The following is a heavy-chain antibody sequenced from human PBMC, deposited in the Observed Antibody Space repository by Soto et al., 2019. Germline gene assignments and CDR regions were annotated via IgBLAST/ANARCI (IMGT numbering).Heavy chain of an antibody. V-gene: IGHV1-18*01. Sequence: QVQLVQSGTEVKKSGASVKVSCKASGYIFTTYSIAWVRQAPGQGLEWMGWISAYNGNTNYAQKFQGRVTMTTDTSTNTAYMELRSLRSDDTAVYFCAREAFGVHVSWFDPWGQGTLVTVSS. CDR1: GYIFTTYS. D-gene: IGHD3-10*01. CDR2: ISAYNGNT. J-gene: IGHJ5*02. CDR3: AREAFGVHVSWFDP.